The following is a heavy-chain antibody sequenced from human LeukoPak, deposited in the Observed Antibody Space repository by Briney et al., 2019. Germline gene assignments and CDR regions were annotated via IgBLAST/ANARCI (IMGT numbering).Heavy chain of an antibody. Sequence: SQTLSLTCTVSGGSISSGSYYWSWIRQPAGKGLEWIGRIYTSGSTNYNPSLKSRVTISVDTSKNQFSLKLSSVTAADTAVYYCARQATVDGSYFDYWGQGTLVTVSS. V-gene: IGHV4-61*02. CDR2: IYTSGST. J-gene: IGHJ4*02. CDR1: GGSISSGSYY. D-gene: IGHD4-11*01. CDR3: ARQATVDGSYFDY.